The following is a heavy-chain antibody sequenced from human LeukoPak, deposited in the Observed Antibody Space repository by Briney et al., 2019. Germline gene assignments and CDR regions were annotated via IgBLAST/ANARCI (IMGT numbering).Heavy chain of an antibody. V-gene: IGHV3-30-3*01. D-gene: IGHD3-3*01. CDR2: ISYDGINK. Sequence: LSLTCTVSGYSISSGYYWGWIRQPPGKGLEWVAVISYDGINKYYADSVRGRFTISRDDSLSTLYLQMDILTPEDTGVYYCARDGSPLRFLEWLPHFWGQGTLVTVSS. CDR3: ARDGSPLRFLEWLPHF. J-gene: IGHJ4*02. CDR1: GYSISSGY.